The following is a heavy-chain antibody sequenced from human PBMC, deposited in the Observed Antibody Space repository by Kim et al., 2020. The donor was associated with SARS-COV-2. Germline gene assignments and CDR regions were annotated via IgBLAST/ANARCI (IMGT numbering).Heavy chain of an antibody. V-gene: IGHV4-39*01. CDR1: GGSISSSSYY. CDR3: ARLIFGLTGFSDDAFDI. D-gene: IGHD3-3*01. J-gene: IGHJ3*02. CDR2: IYYSGST. Sequence: SETLSLTCTVSGGSISSSSYYWGWICQPPGKGLEWIGSIYYSGSTYYNPSLKSRVTISVDTSKNQFSLKLSSVTAADTAVYYCARLIFGLTGFSDDAFDIWGQGTMVTVSS.